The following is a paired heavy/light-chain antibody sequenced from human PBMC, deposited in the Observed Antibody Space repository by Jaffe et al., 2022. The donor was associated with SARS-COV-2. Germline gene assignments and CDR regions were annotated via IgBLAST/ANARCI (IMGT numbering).Heavy chain of an antibody. Sequence: QVQLQQWGAGLLKPSETLSLTCAVYGGSFSGYYWRWIRQPPGKGPEWIGEINHSGSTYYNPSLKSRVTISVDTSNNQFSLKLSSVTAADTAVYYCARGSGYSDSGSYRGVLDYWGQGTLVTVSS. D-gene: IGHD3-10*01. CDR2: INHSGST. J-gene: IGHJ4*02. CDR1: GGSFSGYY. V-gene: IGHV4-34*01. CDR3: ARGSGYSDSGSYRGVLDY.
Light chain of an antibody. CDR3: QQANSFPLT. CDR1: QGISSW. CDR2: SAS. V-gene: IGKV1-12*01. Sequence: DIQMTQSPSSVSASVGDRVTITCRASQGISSWLAWYQQKPGRAPKVLIYSASTLQSGVPSRFSGSGSGTDFTLTISSLQPEDFATYYCQQANSFPLTFGGGTKVEIK. J-gene: IGKJ4*01.